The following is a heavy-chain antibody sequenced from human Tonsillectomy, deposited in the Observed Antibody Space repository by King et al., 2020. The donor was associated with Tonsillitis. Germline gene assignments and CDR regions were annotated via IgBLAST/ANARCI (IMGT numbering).Heavy chain of an antibody. CDR1: GGSISNYY. CDR2: IHYTGTT. CDR3: ARHVTNYYDSSGLGIDY. J-gene: IGHJ4*02. Sequence: VQLQESGPGLVKTSETLSLTCTVSGGSISNYYWSWIRQPPGKRLDWIGYIHYTGTTNYNPSLQSRASISVDTSKNQFSLKLRSVTAADTAVYYCARHVTNYYDSSGLGIDYWGQGTLVTVSS. V-gene: IGHV4-59*08. D-gene: IGHD3-22*01.